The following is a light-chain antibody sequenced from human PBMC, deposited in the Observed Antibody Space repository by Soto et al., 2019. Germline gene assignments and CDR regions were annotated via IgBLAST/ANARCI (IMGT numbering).Light chain of an antibody. CDR3: IQGYNYPGP. V-gene: IGKV1-6*01. Sequence: AIQMTQSPASLSASAEDRVTITCRASQGMRREVGPYQQKPGKAPTLLIYTASTLHSGVPSGYSGSGSGTAFTPTISSLPPEDFANYYCIQGYNYPGPFGGATKVDIK. CDR2: TAS. CDR1: QGMRRE. J-gene: IGKJ4*01.